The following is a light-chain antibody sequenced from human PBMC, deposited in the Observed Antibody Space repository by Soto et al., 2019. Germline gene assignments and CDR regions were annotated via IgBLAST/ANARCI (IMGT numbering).Light chain of an antibody. CDR2: DAS. Sequence: EIVLTQSPATLSLSPGERATLSCRASQSVSSYLAWYQQKPGQAPRLLIYDASNRATGIPARFSGSGSGTDFTLTIRSLEPEDFAVYYCQQRSNWPLYTCGQGNKLEIK. J-gene: IGKJ2*01. CDR1: QSVSSY. V-gene: IGKV3-11*01. CDR3: QQRSNWPLYT.